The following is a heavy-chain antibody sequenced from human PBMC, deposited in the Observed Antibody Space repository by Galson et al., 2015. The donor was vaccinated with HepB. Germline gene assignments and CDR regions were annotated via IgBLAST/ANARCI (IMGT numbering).Heavy chain of an antibody. V-gene: IGHV3-7*03. J-gene: IGHJ4*02. Sequence: SLRLSCAASGLTFSNYWMSWVRQAPGKGLEWVANIKQHGSEKYYVGSVKGRFTISRDNAKNSLYLQLNSLRAEDTALYYCARSITMVRGIIITFDLWGQGTLVTVSS. CDR1: GLTFSNYW. D-gene: IGHD3-10*01. CDR3: ARSITMVRGIIITFDL. CDR2: IKQHGSEK.